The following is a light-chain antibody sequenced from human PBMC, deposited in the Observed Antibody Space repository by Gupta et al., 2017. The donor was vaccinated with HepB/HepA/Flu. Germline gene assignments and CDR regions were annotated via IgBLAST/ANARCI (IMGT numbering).Light chain of an antibody. Sequence: QSALTQPASVSGSPGQSITISCTRTSSDVGGYNYVSWYQQHPGKAPKLMIYDVSNRPSGVSNRFSGSKSGNTASLTISGLQAEDEADYYCSSYTSSSTLGLFGTGTKVTVL. J-gene: IGLJ1*01. CDR3: SSYTSSSTLGL. CDR2: DVS. V-gene: IGLV2-14*03. CDR1: SSDVGGYNY.